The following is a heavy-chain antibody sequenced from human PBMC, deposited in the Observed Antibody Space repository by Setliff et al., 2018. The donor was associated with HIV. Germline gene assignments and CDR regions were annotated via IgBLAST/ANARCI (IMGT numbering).Heavy chain of an antibody. J-gene: IGHJ4*02. CDR1: GFTFSNAW. V-gene: IGHV3-15*01. Sequence: GGSLRLSCAASGFTFSNAWMSWVRQAPGKGLEWVGRIKSKTDGGTTDSAAPVKGRFTISRDDSKDALYLQMSSLKTGDTAVYYCITHYYDSSGFSPNYFDSWGQGTLVTVSS. CDR2: IKSKTDGGTT. CDR3: ITHYYDSSGFSPNYFDS. D-gene: IGHD3-22*01.